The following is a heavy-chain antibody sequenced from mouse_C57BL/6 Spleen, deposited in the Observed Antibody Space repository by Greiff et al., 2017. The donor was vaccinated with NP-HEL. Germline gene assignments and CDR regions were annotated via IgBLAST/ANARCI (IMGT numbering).Heavy chain of an antibody. CDR2: IDPSDSYT. CDR3: ARGIYYDYDVDY. J-gene: IGHJ2*01. CDR1: GYTFTSYW. D-gene: IGHD2-4*01. V-gene: IGHV1-59*01. Sequence: QVQLQQPGAELVRPGTSVKLSCKASGYTFTSYWMHWVKQRPGQGLEWIGVIDPSDSYTNYNQKFKGKATLTVDTSSSTAYMQLSSLTSEDSAVYYCARGIYYDYDVDYWGQGTTLTVSS.